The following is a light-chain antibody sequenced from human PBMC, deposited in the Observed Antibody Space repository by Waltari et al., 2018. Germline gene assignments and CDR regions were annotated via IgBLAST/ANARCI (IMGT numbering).Light chain of an antibody. CDR3: GSYTTRATHV. V-gene: IGLV2-14*03. Sequence: QSALTQPASVSGSPGQSITISCTAPSSDVGGYNYVSWYQQHPGTTPKLIIFDVNRRPSGVSHRFSGSKSGNTASLTISGLQAEDEADYYCGSYTTRATHVFGIGTKVTVL. CDR1: SSDVGGYNY. CDR2: DVN. J-gene: IGLJ1*01.